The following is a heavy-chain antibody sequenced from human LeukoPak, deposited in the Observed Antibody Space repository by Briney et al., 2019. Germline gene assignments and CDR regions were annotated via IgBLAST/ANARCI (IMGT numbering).Heavy chain of an antibody. CDR1: GFTVSSDY. J-gene: IGHJ3*02. D-gene: IGHD2-2*01. CDR3: ARGYCSSTSCANMAFDI. CDR2: INHSGST. Sequence: GSLRLSCAASGFTVSSDYMSWVRQPPGKGLEWIGEINHSGSTNYNPSLKSRVTISVDTSKNQFSLKLSSVTAADTAVYYRARGYCSSTSCANMAFDIWGQGTMVTVSS. V-gene: IGHV4-34*01.